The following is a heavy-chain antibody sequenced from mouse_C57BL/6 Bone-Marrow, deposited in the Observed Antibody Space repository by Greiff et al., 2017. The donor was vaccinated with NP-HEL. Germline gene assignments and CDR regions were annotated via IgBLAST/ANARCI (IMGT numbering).Heavy chain of an antibody. CDR2: IDPSDSYT. J-gene: IGHJ4*01. CDR3: ARDGYYGSS. Sequence: VQLQQPGAELVMPGASVKLSCKASGYTFTSYWMHWVKQRPGQGLEWIGEIDPSDSYTNYNQKFKGKSTLTVDKSSSTAYMQLSSLTSEDSAVYYCARDGYYGSSWGQGTSVTVSS. V-gene: IGHV1-69*01. D-gene: IGHD1-1*01. CDR1: GYTFTSYW.